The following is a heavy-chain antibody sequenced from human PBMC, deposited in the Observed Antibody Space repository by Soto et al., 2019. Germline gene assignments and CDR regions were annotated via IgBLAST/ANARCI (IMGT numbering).Heavy chain of an antibody. CDR1: GGTFSSYA. CDR3: ARGDSSGYYRPFDY. J-gene: IGHJ4*02. D-gene: IGHD3-22*01. Sequence: AASVKVSCKASGGTFSSYAISWVRQAPGQGLEWMGWISAYNGNTNYAQKLQGRVTMTTDTSTSTAYMELRSLRSDDTAVYYCARGDSSGYYRPFDYWGQGTLVTVSS. CDR2: ISAYNGNT. V-gene: IGHV1-18*01.